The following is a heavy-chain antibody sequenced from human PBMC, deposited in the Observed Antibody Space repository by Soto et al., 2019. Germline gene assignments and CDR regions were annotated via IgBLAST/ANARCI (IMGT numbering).Heavy chain of an antibody. J-gene: IGHJ4*02. CDR2: IYYSGTT. CDR1: GYSISSSNW. Sequence: QVQLQESGPGLVKPSDTLSLTCAVSGYSISSSNWWGWIRQPPGKGLEWIGYIYYSGTTYYNPSLKSRVPLSVDTSKNQFSLKLTSVTAVDTAVYYCARREIQGPIDYWGQGTLVTVSS. D-gene: IGHD1-26*01. CDR3: ARREIQGPIDY. V-gene: IGHV4-28*01.